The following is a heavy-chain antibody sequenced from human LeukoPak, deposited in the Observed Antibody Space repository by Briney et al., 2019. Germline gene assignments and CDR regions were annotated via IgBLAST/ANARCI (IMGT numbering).Heavy chain of an antibody. D-gene: IGHD3-10*01. J-gene: IGHJ4*02. Sequence: PGGSLRLSCAASGFTFSSYGMHWVRQAPGKGLEWVAFIRYDGSNKYYADSVKGRFTISRDNSKNTLYLQMNSLRAEDAAVYYCAKDQDYYGSGSYYLDYWGQGTLVTVSS. CDR3: AKDQDYYGSGSYYLDY. CDR1: GFTFSSYG. V-gene: IGHV3-30*02. CDR2: IRYDGSNK.